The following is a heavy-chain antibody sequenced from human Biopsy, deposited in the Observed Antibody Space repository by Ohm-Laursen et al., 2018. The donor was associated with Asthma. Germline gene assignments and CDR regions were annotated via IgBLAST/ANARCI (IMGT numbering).Heavy chain of an antibody. CDR2: VSWNSGSI. CDR3: VKDIRLQLWGFDS. D-gene: IGHD6-13*01. CDR1: GFTFDDYA. Sequence: SLRLSCTASGFTFDDYAMHWVRQAPGKGLEWVSGVSWNSGSIDYADSVEGRFAISRDNAKNSLYLQMNSLRGADTALYYCVKDIRLQLWGFDSWGQGTLVTVSS. V-gene: IGHV3-9*01. J-gene: IGHJ4*02.